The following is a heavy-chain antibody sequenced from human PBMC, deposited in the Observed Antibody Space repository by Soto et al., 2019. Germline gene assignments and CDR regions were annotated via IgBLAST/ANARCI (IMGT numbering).Heavy chain of an antibody. CDR3: ARDNLYGDYLNGTNWFDP. D-gene: IGHD4-17*01. CDR2: MNPNSGDT. J-gene: IGHJ5*02. Sequence: GASVKVSCEASGYTFTSYDINCVRQATGQGLEWMGWMNPNSGDTGYAQKFQGRVTMTRNTSISTAYMELSSLRSDDTAVYYCARDNLYGDYLNGTNWFDPWGQGTLVTVSS. V-gene: IGHV1-8*01. CDR1: GYTFTSYD.